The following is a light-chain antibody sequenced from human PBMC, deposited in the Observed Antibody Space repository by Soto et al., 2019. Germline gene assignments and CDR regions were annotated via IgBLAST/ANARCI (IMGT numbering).Light chain of an antibody. Sequence: QPVLTQSPSASASLGASVTLTCTLSSGHSRFAIAWLQQQPEKGPRYLLTVNSDGRHTKGDGIPDRFSGSSSGAERYLTISSLQSDDEADYYCQTWGTGIVVFGGGTKLTVL. CDR3: QTWGTGIVV. J-gene: IGLJ3*02. V-gene: IGLV4-69*01. CDR1: SGHSRFA. CDR2: VNSDGRH.